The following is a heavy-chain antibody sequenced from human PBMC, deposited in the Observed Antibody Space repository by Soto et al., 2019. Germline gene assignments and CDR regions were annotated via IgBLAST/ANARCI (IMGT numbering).Heavy chain of an antibody. CDR2: ISSSSSYI. CDR1: GFTFSSYS. CDR3: ARDLVIAVPADYYGMDV. J-gene: IGHJ6*02. Sequence: EVQLVESGGGLVKPGGSLRLSCAASGFTFSSYSMNWVRQAPGKGLEWVSSISSSSSYIYYADSVKGRFTIFRDNAKNSLYLQMNSLRAEDTAVYYCARDLVIAVPADYYGMDVWGQGTTVTVSS. V-gene: IGHV3-21*01. D-gene: IGHD6-19*01.